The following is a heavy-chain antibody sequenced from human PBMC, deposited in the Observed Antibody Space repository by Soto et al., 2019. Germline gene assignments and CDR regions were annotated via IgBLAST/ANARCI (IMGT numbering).Heavy chain of an antibody. Sequence: ELQLLESGGDLVQPGGSLRLSCAASGFTFTSYAMSWIRQAPGKGLEWVSAITGGGDNTYYADSVKGRFTISRDNSKNPLYLQMNSLRAEDTAFYYCTQDGGSRDWLTINWGQGTLVTVSS. J-gene: IGHJ4*02. CDR3: TQDGGSRDWLTIN. CDR1: GFTFTSYA. CDR2: ITGGGDNT. V-gene: IGHV3-23*01. D-gene: IGHD3-9*01.